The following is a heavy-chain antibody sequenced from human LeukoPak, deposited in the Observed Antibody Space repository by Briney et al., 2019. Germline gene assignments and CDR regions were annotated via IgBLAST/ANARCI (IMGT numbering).Heavy chain of an antibody. CDR2: IKSKTDGETT. CDR1: GLIFSNAW. V-gene: IGHV3-15*01. CDR3: TTVAVAGA. J-gene: IGHJ4*02. D-gene: IGHD6-19*01. Sequence: PGGSLRLSCAASGLIFSNAWMTWVRQAPGKGLEWVGRIKSKTDGETTDYAAPVKGRFTMSRDDSKNTLYLQMNSLKTEDTAVYYCTTVAVAGAWGQGTLVTVSS.